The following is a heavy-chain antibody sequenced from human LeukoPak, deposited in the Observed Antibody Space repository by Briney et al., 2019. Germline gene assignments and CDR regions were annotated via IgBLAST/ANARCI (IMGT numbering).Heavy chain of an antibody. V-gene: IGHV4-34*01. CDR3: ARFNTYYYDSSGSYYYYGMDV. Sequence: SETLSVTCAVYGGSFSGYYWSWIRQPPGKGLEWIGEINHSGSTNYNPSLKSRVTISVDTSKNQFSLKLSSVTAADTAVYYCARFNTYYYDSSGSYYYYGMDVWGQGTTVTVSS. J-gene: IGHJ6*02. CDR1: GGSFSGYY. CDR2: INHSGST. D-gene: IGHD3-22*01.